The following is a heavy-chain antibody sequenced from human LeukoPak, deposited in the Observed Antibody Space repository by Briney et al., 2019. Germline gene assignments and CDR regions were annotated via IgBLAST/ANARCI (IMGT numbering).Heavy chain of an antibody. D-gene: IGHD2-15*01. J-gene: IGHJ6*04. V-gene: IGHV1-69*06. CDR1: GGTFSSYA. CDR3: ASCSPGPYYYYGMDV. Sequence: SVKVSCKASGGTFSSYAISWVRQAPGQGLEWMGGIILIFGTANYAQKFQGRVTITADKSTSTAYMELSSLRSEDTAVYYCASCSPGPYYYYGMDVWGKGTTVTVSS. CDR2: IILIFGTA.